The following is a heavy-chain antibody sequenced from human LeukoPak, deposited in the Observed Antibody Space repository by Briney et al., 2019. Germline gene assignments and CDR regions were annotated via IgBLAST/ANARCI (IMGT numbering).Heavy chain of an antibody. Sequence: GGSLRLSCAASGFTFSSYSMTWVRQAPGKGLEWVSSISSSSSYIYYADSVKGRFTISRDNAKNSLYLQMNSLRAEDTAVYYCARTHNRGGLFDYWGQGTLVTVSS. CDR3: ARTHNRGGLFDY. D-gene: IGHD1-14*01. CDR2: ISSSSSYI. V-gene: IGHV3-21*01. CDR1: GFTFSSYS. J-gene: IGHJ4*02.